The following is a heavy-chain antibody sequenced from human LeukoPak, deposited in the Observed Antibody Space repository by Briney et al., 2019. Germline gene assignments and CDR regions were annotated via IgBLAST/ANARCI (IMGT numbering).Heavy chain of an antibody. J-gene: IGHJ6*02. CDR2: ISAYNGNT. CDR3: AADRGYSLRYGMDV. Sequence: ASVKVSCKVSGYTFTSYGISWGRQAPGQGLEWMGWISAYNGNTNYAQKLQGRVTMTTDTSTSTAYMEPRSLRSDDTAVYYCAADRGYSLRYGMDVWGQGTTVTVSS. CDR1: GYTFTSYG. V-gene: IGHV1-18*01. D-gene: IGHD5-18*01.